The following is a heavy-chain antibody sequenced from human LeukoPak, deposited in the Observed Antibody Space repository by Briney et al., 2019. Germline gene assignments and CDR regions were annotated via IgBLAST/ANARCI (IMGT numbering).Heavy chain of an antibody. CDR1: RFTFSSYA. CDR2: IRDKANRYTT. Sequence: PGGSLRLSCAASRFTFSSYAMSWVRQAPGKGLEWVCRIRDKANRYTTEYAASVNGRFTISRDDSTNSLYLQMNSLKIEDTAMYFCARTFGSSWDTTYFDWWGQGTLVTVSS. D-gene: IGHD6-13*01. CDR3: ARTFGSSWDTTYFDW. V-gene: IGHV3-72*01. J-gene: IGHJ4*02.